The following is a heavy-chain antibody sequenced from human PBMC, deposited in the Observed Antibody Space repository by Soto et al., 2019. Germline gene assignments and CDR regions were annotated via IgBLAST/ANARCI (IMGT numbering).Heavy chain of an antibody. CDR1: GFTFSSYA. D-gene: IGHD2-15*01. CDR3: ANGPPGVAATYYYYYMDV. V-gene: IGHV3-23*01. J-gene: IGHJ6*03. CDR2: ISGSGGST. Sequence: GGSLRLSCAASGFTFSSYAMSWVRQAPGKGLEWVSAISGSGGSTYYADSVKGRFTISRDNSKNTLYLQMNSLRAEDTAVYYCANGPPGVAATYYYYYMDVWGKGTTVTVSS.